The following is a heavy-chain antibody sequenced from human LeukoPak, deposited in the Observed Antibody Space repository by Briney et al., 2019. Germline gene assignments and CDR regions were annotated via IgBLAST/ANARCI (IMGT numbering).Heavy chain of an antibody. V-gene: IGHV1-2*02. J-gene: IGHJ6*03. Sequence: GASVKVSCKASGYTFTGYYMHWVRQAPGQGLEWMGSINPNSGGTNYAQKFQGRVTMTRDTSISTAYMELSRLRSDDTAVYYCARDFGTMVRGVRYYYMDVWGKGTTVTISS. CDR2: INPNSGGT. CDR3: ARDFGTMVRGVRYYYMDV. D-gene: IGHD3-10*01. CDR1: GYTFTGYY.